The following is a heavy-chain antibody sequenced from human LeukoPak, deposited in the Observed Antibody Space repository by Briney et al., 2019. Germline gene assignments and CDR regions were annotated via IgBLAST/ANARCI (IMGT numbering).Heavy chain of an antibody. D-gene: IGHD3-10*01. J-gene: IGHJ3*02. CDR2: ISSSGSTI. Sequence: GGSLRLSCAASEFTFSSYEMNWVRQAPGKGLEWVSYISSSGSTIYYADSVKGRFTISRDNAKNSLYLQMNSLRAEDTAVYYCARAEYYYGSGRRKDAFDIWGQGTMVTVSS. V-gene: IGHV3-48*03. CDR1: EFTFSSYE. CDR3: ARAEYYYGSGRRKDAFDI.